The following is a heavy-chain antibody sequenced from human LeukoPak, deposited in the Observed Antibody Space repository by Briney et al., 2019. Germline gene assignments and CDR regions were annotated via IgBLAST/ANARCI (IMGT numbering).Heavy chain of an antibody. J-gene: IGHJ4*02. CDR3: ARDSLGAAVAYYFIY. CDR1: GFTFSNFW. CDR2: IKQDETEK. D-gene: IGHD2/OR15-2a*01. V-gene: IGHV3-7*03. Sequence: PGGSLRLSCTASGFTFSNFWMGWVRQAPGKGLEWVANIKQDETEKFYLGSVKGRFTISRDNAKNSLYLQMNSLRAEDTAVYYCARDSLGAAVAYYFIYWGQGTLVTVSS.